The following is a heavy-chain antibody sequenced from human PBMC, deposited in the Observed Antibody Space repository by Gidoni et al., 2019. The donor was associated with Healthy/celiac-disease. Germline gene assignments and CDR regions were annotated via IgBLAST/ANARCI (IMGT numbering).Heavy chain of an antibody. CDR2: IYSGGST. Sequence: EVQLVESGGGLIQPGGSLRRCCAASGFTVTSNYMSWFRQAPGKGLERVSVIYSGGSTYYADSVKGRFTISRDNSKNTLYLQMNSLRAEDTAVYYCARDVGDYWGQGTLVTVSS. CDR3: ARDVGDY. D-gene: IGHD1-26*01. CDR1: GFTVTSNY. J-gene: IGHJ4*02. V-gene: IGHV3-53*01.